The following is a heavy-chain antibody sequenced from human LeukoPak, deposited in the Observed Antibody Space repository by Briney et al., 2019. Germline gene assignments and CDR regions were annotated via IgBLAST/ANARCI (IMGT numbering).Heavy chain of an antibody. CDR3: ARGGRSAFDI. CDR1: GYTFTRYY. J-gene: IGHJ3*02. V-gene: IGHV1-46*01. CDR2: INPSVGNT. Sequence: ASVKVSCKASGYTFTRYYIHWVRQAPGQGLEWMGIINPSVGNTNYAQKFQGRVTMTRDTSTSTVYMELSSLRSEDTAVYFCARGGRSAFDIWGPGTKVIVSS.